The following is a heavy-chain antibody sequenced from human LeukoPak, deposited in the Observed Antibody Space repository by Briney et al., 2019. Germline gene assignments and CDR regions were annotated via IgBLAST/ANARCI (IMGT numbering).Heavy chain of an antibody. CDR2: IYTSGST. J-gene: IGHJ4*02. D-gene: IGHD3-22*01. Sequence: SETLSLTCTVSGGSIGSYYWSWIRQPAGKGLEWIGRIYTSGSTNYNPSLKSRVTMSVDTSKNQFSLKLSSVTAADTAVYYCARESTYYYDSSGYYSVRLFDYWGQGTLVTVSS. CDR1: GGSIGSYY. CDR3: ARESTYYYDSSGYYSVRLFDY. V-gene: IGHV4-4*07.